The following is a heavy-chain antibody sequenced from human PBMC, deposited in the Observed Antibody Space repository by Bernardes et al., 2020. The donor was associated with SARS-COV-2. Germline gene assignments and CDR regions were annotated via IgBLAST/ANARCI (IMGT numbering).Heavy chain of an antibody. D-gene: IGHD3-16*01. V-gene: IGHV2-5*02. CDR2: IYSDDDK. CDR1: GFRLSNRGVG. Sequence: SGPTQAHLTHTLTLPYTFSGFRLSNRGVGVGCIRQPPGKALEWVALIYSDDDKRYSPSLKSRLTITKDTSKNQVVLTMTNMDPVDTATYYCAHRTGDYRNWFDPWGQGNLGTGSS. CDR3: AHRTGDYRNWFDP. J-gene: IGHJ5*02.